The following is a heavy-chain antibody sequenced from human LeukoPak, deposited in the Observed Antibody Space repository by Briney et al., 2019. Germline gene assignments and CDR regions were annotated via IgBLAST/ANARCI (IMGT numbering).Heavy chain of an antibody. Sequence: SETLSLTCSVSGGSISGFYWNWIRQPPGKGLEWIGHIYYTGSNYNRPSPKTRGTMSLDTSKNQLFLNLSSLTAADTAVYYCARSYYDSSGYRYYDYWGQGTLVTVSS. V-gene: IGHV4-59*01. D-gene: IGHD3-22*01. CDR2: IYYTGSN. CDR3: ARSYYDSSGYRYYDY. J-gene: IGHJ4*02. CDR1: GGSISGFY.